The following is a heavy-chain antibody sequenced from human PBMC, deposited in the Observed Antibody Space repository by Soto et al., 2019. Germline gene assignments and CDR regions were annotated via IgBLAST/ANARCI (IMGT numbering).Heavy chain of an antibody. J-gene: IGHJ5*02. CDR2: ISGSGGST. CDR3: RKGPATLITMDRGVKNWFDH. D-gene: IGHD3-10*01. Sequence: PGGSLRLSCAASGFTFSSYAMSWVRQAPGKGLEWVSAISGSGGSTYYADSVKGRFTISRDNSKNTLYLQMNSLRAEDTAAYYCRKGPATLITMDRGVKNWFDHWGQGTHLTVSS. V-gene: IGHV3-23*01. CDR1: GFTFSSYA.